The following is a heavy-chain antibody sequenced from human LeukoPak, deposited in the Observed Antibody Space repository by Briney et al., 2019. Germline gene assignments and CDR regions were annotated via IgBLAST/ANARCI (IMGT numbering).Heavy chain of an antibody. CDR2: IYTSGST. CDR1: GGSISSASYY. J-gene: IGHJ4*02. D-gene: IGHD5-18*01. V-gene: IGHV4-61*02. Sequence: SQTLSLTCTVSGGSISSASYYWSWIRQPAGKGLEWIGRIYTSGSTNYNPSPKSRVTISVDTSKNQFSLKLSSVTAADTAVYYCARSRGYSYGYDDYWGQGTLVTVSS. CDR3: ARSRGYSYGYDDY.